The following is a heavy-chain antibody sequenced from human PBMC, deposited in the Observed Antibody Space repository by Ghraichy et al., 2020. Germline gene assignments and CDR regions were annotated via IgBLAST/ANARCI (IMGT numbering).Heavy chain of an antibody. V-gene: IGHV3-7*03. CDR1: GFSFSNYW. CDR2: MKQDGSVK. CDR3: VRDGINDYRFSWDH. Sequence: GGSLRLSCAASGFSFSNYWMSWVRQAPGKGLEWVANMKQDGSVKSYVDSVKGRYTISRDNAKDTLYLQMNSLRAEDTAVYYCVRDGINDYRFSWDHWGRGTLVTVSS. D-gene: IGHD4-11*01. J-gene: IGHJ4*02.